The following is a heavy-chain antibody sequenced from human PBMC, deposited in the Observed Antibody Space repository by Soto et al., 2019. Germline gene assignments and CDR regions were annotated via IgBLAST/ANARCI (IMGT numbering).Heavy chain of an antibody. J-gene: IGHJ4*02. Sequence: EVQLLESGGGLVQPGGSLRLSCAASGFTFSSYAMSWVREAPGKGLAWVSAISGSGGSTYYADSVKGRFTISRDNSKHTLYRQMTSLRAEDTAVYYCAKENGYSSSWFEFDYLGQGTLVTVSS. CDR1: GFTFSSYA. V-gene: IGHV3-23*01. CDR3: AKENGYSSSWFEFDY. CDR2: ISGSGGST. D-gene: IGHD6-13*01.